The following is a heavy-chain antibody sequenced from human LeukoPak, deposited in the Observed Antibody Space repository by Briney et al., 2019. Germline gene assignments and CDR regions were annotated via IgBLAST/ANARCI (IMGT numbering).Heavy chain of an antibody. J-gene: IGHJ1*01. CDR3: ARGVGGGVVVVAATRSKYFQH. Sequence: PSETLSLTCAVYGGSFSGYYWSWIRQPPGKGLEWIGEINHCGSTNYNPSLKSRVTIPVDTSKNQFSLKLSSVTAADTAVYYCARGVGGGVVVVAATRSKYFQHWGQGTLVTVSS. CDR2: INHCGST. V-gene: IGHV4-34*01. CDR1: GGSFSGYY. D-gene: IGHD2-15*01.